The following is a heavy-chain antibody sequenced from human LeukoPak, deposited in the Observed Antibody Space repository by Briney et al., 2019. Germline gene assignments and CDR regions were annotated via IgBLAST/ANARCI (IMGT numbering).Heavy chain of an antibody. CDR2: INPNSGGT. CDR3: ARVRAAAPRYYYDSSGFDY. Sequence: ASVTVSFKASGYTFTVYYMHWVRQAPGQGLEWMGWINPNSGGTNYAQKFQGRVTMTRDTSISTAYMELSRLRSDDTAVYYCARVRAAAPRYYYDSSGFDYWGQGTLVTVSS. D-gene: IGHD3-22*01. V-gene: IGHV1-2*02. CDR1: GYTFTVYY. J-gene: IGHJ4*02.